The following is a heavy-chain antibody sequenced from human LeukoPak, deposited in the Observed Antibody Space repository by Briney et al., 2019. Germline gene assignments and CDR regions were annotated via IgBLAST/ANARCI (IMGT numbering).Heavy chain of an antibody. Sequence: PGGSLRLSCAASGFTFSSYSMNWVRQAPGKGLEWVSSISSSSGGIYYADAVKGRCTISRVNANNSLYLHMKSLKAEATDVYYCARDIGCSSTSCYLTHYYYYYGMDVWGQGTTVTVSS. J-gene: IGHJ6*02. CDR3: ARDIGCSSTSCYLTHYYYYYGMDV. CDR1: GFTFSSYS. D-gene: IGHD2-2*01. V-gene: IGHV3-21*01. CDR2: ISSSSGGI.